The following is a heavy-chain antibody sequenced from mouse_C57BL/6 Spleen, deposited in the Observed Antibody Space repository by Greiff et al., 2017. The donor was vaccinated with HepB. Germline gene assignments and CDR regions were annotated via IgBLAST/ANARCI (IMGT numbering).Heavy chain of an antibody. CDR3: TTDYGSPFYYFDY. J-gene: IGHJ2*01. D-gene: IGHD1-1*01. Sequence: VKLMESGAELVRPGASVTLSCKASGYTFTDYEMHWVKQTPVHGLEWIGAIDPETGGTAYNQKFKGKAILTADKSSSTAYMELRSLTSEDSAVYYCTTDYGSPFYYFDYWGQGTTLTVSS. CDR1: GYTFTDYE. V-gene: IGHV1-15*01. CDR2: IDPETGGT.